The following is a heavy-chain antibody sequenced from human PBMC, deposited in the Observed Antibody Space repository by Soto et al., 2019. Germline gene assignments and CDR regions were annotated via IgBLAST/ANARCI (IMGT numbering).Heavy chain of an antibody. CDR2: ISSSSSYT. J-gene: IGHJ4*02. CDR3: ARGKVGAAAQEY. V-gene: IGHV3-11*06. Sequence: QVQLVESGGGLVKPGGSLRLSCAACGFAFSDYYMSWIRQAPGKGLEWVSYISSSSSYTNYADSVKGRFTISRDNAKNSLYLQMNSLRAEDTAVYYCARGKVGAAAQEYWGQGTLVTVSS. CDR1: GFAFSDYY. D-gene: IGHD1-26*01.